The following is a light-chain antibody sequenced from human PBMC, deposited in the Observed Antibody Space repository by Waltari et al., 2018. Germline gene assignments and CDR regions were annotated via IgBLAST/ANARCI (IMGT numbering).Light chain of an antibody. V-gene: IGLV3-27*01. CDR1: VLTKKY. CDR3: YSSTDNSGI. Sequence: SYELTQPSSVSVSPGQTAKITCSGDVLTKKYARWVQQKPGQAPGLMIYKDSERPSRIPERFSGSSSGATVTLTITGAQVEDEADYYCYSSTDNSGIFGGGTTLTVL. CDR2: KDS. J-gene: IGLJ2*01.